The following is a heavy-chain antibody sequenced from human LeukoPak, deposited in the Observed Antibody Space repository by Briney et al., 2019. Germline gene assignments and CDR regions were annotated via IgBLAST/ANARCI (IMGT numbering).Heavy chain of an antibody. Sequence: GASVTVSFKASGYTFTSYGISWVRQAPGQGLEWMGWISSYNGNTNYAQKLQGRVTMTTDTSTSTVYMELRSLRSDNTAVYYCARGGGVIAAAIGRYYYYMDVWGKGTTVTVSS. CDR2: ISSYNGNT. CDR3: ARGGGVIAAAIGRYYYYMDV. CDR1: GYTFTSYG. J-gene: IGHJ6*03. D-gene: IGHD6-13*01. V-gene: IGHV1-18*01.